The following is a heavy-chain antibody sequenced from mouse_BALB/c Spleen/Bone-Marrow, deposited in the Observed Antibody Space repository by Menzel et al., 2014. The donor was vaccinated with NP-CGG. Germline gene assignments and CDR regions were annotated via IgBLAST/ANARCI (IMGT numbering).Heavy chain of an antibody. CDR1: GYAFTNYN. V-gene: IGHV1S135*01. J-gene: IGHJ2*01. D-gene: IGHD2-14*01. CDR3: SRGVLAYFDY. CDR2: IDPYSGGT. Sequence: VQLQQPGPELVKPGASVKVSCKASGYAFTNYNMNWVKQSHGKGLEWIGYIDPYSGGTNYNQKFRGKATLTVDKSSSTAYMHLNSLTSEDSAVYYCSRGVLAYFDYWGQGTTLTVSS.